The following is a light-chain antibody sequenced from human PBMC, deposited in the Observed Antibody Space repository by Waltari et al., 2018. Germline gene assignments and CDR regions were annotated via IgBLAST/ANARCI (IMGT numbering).Light chain of an antibody. CDR2: GAS. J-gene: IGKJ1*01. CDR1: QPITNS. Sequence: DIQMTQSPSSLSASVGDRVTIPCRASQPITNSLSWFQQNSGEAPKSLIYGASNLQGGVPSKFSGSGYGTDFTLTISSLQPEDFATYYCLQYNSYPRTFGPGTKVEIK. V-gene: IGKV1-16*02. CDR3: LQYNSYPRT.